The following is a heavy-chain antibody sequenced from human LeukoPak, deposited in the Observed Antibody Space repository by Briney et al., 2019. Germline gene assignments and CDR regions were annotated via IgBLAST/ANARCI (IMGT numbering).Heavy chain of an antibody. CDR2: IYHSGST. V-gene: IGHV4-38-2*02. D-gene: IGHD3-16*01. CDR1: GYSISSGYY. J-gene: IGHJ4*02. Sequence: PSETLSLTCTVSGYSISSGYYWGWIRQPPGKGLEWIGSIYHSGSTYYNPSLKSRVTISVDTSKNQFSLKVSSVTAADTAVYYCAYQRGGAATYFDYWGQGTLVTVSS. CDR3: AYQRGGAATYFDY.